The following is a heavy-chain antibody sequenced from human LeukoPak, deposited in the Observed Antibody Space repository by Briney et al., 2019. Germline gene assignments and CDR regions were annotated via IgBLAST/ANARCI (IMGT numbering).Heavy chain of an antibody. V-gene: IGHV3-66*02. Sequence: GGSLRLSCAASGFTFSSYAMSWVRQAPGKGLEWVSVIYSGGSTYYADSVKGRFTISRDNSKNTLYLQMNSLRAEDTAVYYCIVVPRYWGQGTLVTVSS. CDR2: IYSGGST. CDR3: IVVPRY. D-gene: IGHD2-2*01. J-gene: IGHJ4*02. CDR1: GFTFSSYA.